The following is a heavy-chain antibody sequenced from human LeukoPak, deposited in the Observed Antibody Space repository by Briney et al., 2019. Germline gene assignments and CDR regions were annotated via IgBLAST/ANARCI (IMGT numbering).Heavy chain of an antibody. CDR2: ISYDGSNK. D-gene: IGHD3-3*01. Sequence: GGSLRLSCAASGFTFSSYAMHWVRQAPGKGLEWVAVISYDGSNKYYADSVKGRFTISRDNSKNTLYLQMNSLRAEDTAVYYCAKDQSYYDFWSGYYSPYYYYGMDVWGQGTTVTVSS. CDR1: GFTFSSYA. J-gene: IGHJ6*02. CDR3: AKDQSYYDFWSGYYSPYYYYGMDV. V-gene: IGHV3-30*04.